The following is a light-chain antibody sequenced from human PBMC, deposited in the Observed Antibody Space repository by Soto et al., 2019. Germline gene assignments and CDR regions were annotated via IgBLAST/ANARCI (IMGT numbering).Light chain of an antibody. CDR2: GAS. V-gene: IGKV3-15*01. CDR3: QQYNNWGT. J-gene: IGKJ1*01. CDR1: QSVSSN. Sequence: EIVMTQSPATLSVSPGERATLSCRASQSVSSNLAWYQQKPGQAPRLLIYGASTRATGISARFSGSGSGTECTLTISSLQYEDFAVYYCQQYNNWGTFGQGTKVEIK.